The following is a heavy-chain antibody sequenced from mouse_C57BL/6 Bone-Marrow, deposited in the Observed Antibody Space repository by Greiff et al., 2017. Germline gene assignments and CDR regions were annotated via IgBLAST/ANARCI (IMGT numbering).Heavy chain of an antibody. CDR2: ISDGGSYT. Sequence: EVQLVESGGGLVKPGGSLKLSCAASGFTFSSYAMSWVRQTPEKRLEWVATISDGGSYTYYPDNVKGRFTISRDNAKNNLYLQRSHLKSEDTALYYCARLSTVVATDYWGQGTTLTVSS. J-gene: IGHJ2*01. CDR3: ARLSTVVATDY. V-gene: IGHV5-4*01. CDR1: GFTFSSYA. D-gene: IGHD1-1*01.